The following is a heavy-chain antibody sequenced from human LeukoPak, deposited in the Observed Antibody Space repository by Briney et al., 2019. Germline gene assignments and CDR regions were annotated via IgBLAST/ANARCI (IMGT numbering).Heavy chain of an antibody. CDR2: ISGSGSST. J-gene: IGHJ4*02. V-gene: IGHV3-23*01. CDR3: AHIALWLLPHDY. Sequence: GGSLRLSCATSGFNFINAWLSWVRQAPGKGLEWVSAISGSGSSTYYADSVKGRFTISRDNSKNTLYLQMNSLRAEDTAVYYCAHIALWLLPHDYWGQGTLVTVSS. D-gene: IGHD6-19*01. CDR1: GFNFINAW.